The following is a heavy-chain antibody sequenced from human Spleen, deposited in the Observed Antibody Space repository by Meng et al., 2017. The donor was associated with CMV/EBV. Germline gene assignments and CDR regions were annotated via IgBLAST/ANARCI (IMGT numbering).Heavy chain of an antibody. CDR2: VYSGGRST. J-gene: IGHJ4*02. D-gene: IGHD6-19*01. Sequence: GESLKISCAASGFTFDSYAMSWVRQAPGKGLEWVSVVYSGGRSTYYADSVKGRFTISRDNSKNTLYLQMNSLRAEDTAVYYCAKEERSSGWYGRFDYWGQGTLVTVSS. V-gene: IGHV3-23*03. CDR3: AKEERSSGWYGRFDY. CDR1: GFTFDSYA.